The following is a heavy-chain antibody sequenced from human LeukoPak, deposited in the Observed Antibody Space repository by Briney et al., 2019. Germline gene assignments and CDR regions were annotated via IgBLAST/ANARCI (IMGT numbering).Heavy chain of an antibody. Sequence: SETLSLTCTVSGGSISSSSYYWAWIRQLPGKGLEWIGSIYYSGTTYYNPSLKSRVTISVDTSKNQFSLKLSSVTAADTAVYYCARHPSSRYYFDYWGQGTLVTVSS. J-gene: IGHJ4*02. CDR3: ARHPSSRYYFDY. V-gene: IGHV4-39*01. CDR2: IYYSGTT. CDR1: GGSISSSSYY.